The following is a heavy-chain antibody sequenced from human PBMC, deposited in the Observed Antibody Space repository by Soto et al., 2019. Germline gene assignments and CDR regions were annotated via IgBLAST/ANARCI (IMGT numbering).Heavy chain of an antibody. D-gene: IGHD2-21*01. CDR2: ISYDGSNE. CDR1: GFTSSNYD. Sequence: QVQLAESGGGVVQPGRSLRLSCVVSGFTSSNYDIHWVRQAPGKGLEWLAMISYDGSNEYFTDSVKGRFTISRDNPKKTLYLQINSVGAEDTAVYYCSRGIKGGLDAWGQGTLVTVSS. J-gene: IGHJ5*02. V-gene: IGHV3-30-3*01. CDR3: SRGIKGGLDA.